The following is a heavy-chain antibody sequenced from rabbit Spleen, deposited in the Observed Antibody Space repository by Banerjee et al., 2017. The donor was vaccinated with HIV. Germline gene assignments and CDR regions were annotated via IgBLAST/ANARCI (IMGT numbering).Heavy chain of an antibody. CDR3: ARETWGVTGNYGL. J-gene: IGHJ4*01. V-gene: IGHV1S45*01. CDR1: GFSFSSGYD. Sequence: QEQLEESGGGLVKPEGSLTLTCTASGFSFSSGYDMCWVRQAPGKGLEWIACIGTGFGDTYYANWAKGRFTISKTSSTTVTLQVTSLTAADTATYFCARETWGVTGNYGLWGPGTLVTVS. CDR2: IGTGFGDT. D-gene: IGHD7-1*01.